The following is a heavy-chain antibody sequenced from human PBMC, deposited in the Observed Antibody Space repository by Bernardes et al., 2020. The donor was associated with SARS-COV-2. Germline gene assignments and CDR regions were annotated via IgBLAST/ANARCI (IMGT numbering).Heavy chain of an antibody. CDR2: IYYSRTT. J-gene: IGHJ6*02. D-gene: IGHD2-2*01. CDR1: GVSISNNPYY. CDR3: ATVFCSTTSCYNPSAPYYYYYGLDV. Sequence: SESLSLTCTVSGVSISNNPYYWGRLPPPPGKGLVWVVSIYYSRTTYSNPSLKRLITISVDTSKNQFSLKLTSVTAADTAVYYCATVFCSTTSCYNPSAPYYYYYGLDVWGQGTTVTVSS. V-gene: IGHV4-39*01.